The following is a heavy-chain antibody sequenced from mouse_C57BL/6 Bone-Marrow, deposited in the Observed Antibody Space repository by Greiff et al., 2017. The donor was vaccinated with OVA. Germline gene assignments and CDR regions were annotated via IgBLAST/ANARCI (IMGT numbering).Heavy chain of an antibody. V-gene: IGHV3-6*01. D-gene: IGHD1-1*01. J-gene: IGHJ2*01. CDR2: ISYDGSN. CDR1: GYSITSGYY. CDR3: ARAVVVPYYFDY. Sequence: ESGPGLVKPSQSLSLTCSVTGYSITSGYYWNWIRQFPGNKLEWMGYISYDGSNNYNPSLKNRISITRDTSKNQFFLKLNSVTTEDTATYYCARAVVVPYYFDYWGQGTTLTVSS.